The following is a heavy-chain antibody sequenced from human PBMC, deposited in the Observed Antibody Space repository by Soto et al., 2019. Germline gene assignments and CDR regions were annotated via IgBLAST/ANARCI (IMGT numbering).Heavy chain of an antibody. J-gene: IGHJ4*02. CDR1: GYSFTSYW. Sequence: LKISCKGSGYSFTSYWIGWVRQMPGKGLEWMGIIYPGDSDTRYSPSFQGQVTISADKSISTAYLQWSSLKASDTAMYYCARGKGVAVAGTTFDYWGQGTLVTVSS. V-gene: IGHV5-51*01. CDR3: ARGKGVAVAGTTFDY. D-gene: IGHD6-19*01. CDR2: IYPGDSDT.